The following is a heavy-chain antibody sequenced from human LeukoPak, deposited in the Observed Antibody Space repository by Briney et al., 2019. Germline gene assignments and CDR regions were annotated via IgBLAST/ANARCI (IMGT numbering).Heavy chain of an antibody. CDR1: GFTFSSYA. CDR3: AKGSRGSYYGSYYDY. V-gene: IGHV3-23*01. D-gene: IGHD1-26*01. J-gene: IGHJ4*02. Sequence: GGSLRLSCAASGFTFSSYAMSWVRQAPGKGLEWVSAISGSGGSPHYADSVKGRFTISRDNSKNTLYLQMNSLRADDTAVYYCAKGSRGSYYGSYYDYWGQGTLVAVSS. CDR2: ISGSGGSP.